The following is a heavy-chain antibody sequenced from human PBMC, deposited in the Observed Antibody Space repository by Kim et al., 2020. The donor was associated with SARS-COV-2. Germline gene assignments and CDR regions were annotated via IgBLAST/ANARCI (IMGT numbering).Heavy chain of an antibody. CDR3: SRPGMAAANLPSDY. CDR1: GGTITSFA. Sequence: SVKVSCKASGGTITSFALTWVRQAPGQGLEWMGGIIPIFGISTYSQKFQGRVTMTADTSTSTAYLELTSLTTEDTAVYYCSRPGMAAANLPSDYWGPGTLVTVSS. J-gene: IGHJ4*02. V-gene: IGHV1-69*10. D-gene: IGHD6-13*01. CDR2: IIPIFGIS.